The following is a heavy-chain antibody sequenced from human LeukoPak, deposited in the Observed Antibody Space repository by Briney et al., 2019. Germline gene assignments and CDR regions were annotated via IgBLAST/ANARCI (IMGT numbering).Heavy chain of an antibody. CDR3: AKEAAGSSLPDY. CDR1: GFTFSSYG. Sequence: GGSLRLSCAASGFTFSSYGMHWVRQAPGKGLEWVAVISYDGSNKYYADSVKGRFTISRDNSKNTLYLQMNSLRAEDTAVYYCAKEAAGSSLPDYWGQGTLVTVSS. J-gene: IGHJ4*02. D-gene: IGHD2-15*01. CDR2: ISYDGSNK. V-gene: IGHV3-30*18.